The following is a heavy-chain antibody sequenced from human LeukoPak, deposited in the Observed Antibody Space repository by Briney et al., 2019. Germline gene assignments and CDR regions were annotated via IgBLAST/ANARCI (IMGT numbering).Heavy chain of an antibody. V-gene: IGHV1-46*01. CDR2: INPSGGST. Sequence: ASVKVSCKASGYTFTNYYMHWVRQAPGQGLEWMGMINPSGGSTSYAQKFQGRVTMTRDTSTSTVYMELSSLRSEDTAVYCCARDRGTGRSDDAFDIWGQGTMVTVSS. CDR3: ARDRGTGRSDDAFDI. J-gene: IGHJ3*02. D-gene: IGHD2-8*02. CDR1: GYTFTNYY.